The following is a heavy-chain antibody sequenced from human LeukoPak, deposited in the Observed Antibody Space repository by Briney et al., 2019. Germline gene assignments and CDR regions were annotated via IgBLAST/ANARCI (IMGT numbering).Heavy chain of an antibody. CDR2: ISDSGANT. D-gene: IGHD1-1*01. CDR3: ARGRWSPDY. Sequence: GGSLRLSCAASGFTFSSYAMSWVRQAPGKGLEWVSLISDSGANTYYTDSVKGRFTISRDNSKNSLYLQMNSLRADDTAVYYCARGRWSPDYWGQGTLVTVSS. J-gene: IGHJ4*02. CDR1: GFTFSSYA. V-gene: IGHV3-23*01.